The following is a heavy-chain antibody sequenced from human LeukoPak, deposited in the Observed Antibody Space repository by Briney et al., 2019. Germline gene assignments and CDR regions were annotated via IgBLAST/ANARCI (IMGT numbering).Heavy chain of an antibody. V-gene: IGHV1-46*01. CDR2: INPSGGST. CDR3: ARDGLGERVYYYYYGMDV. Sequence: ASVTVSCKASGYTFTSYYMHWVRQAPGQGLEWMGIINPSGGSTSYAQKFQGRVTMTSDTSTSTAYMELRSLRSDDTAVYYCARDGLGERVYYYYYGMDVWGQGTTVTVSS. CDR1: GYTFTSYY. J-gene: IGHJ6*02. D-gene: IGHD3-3*01.